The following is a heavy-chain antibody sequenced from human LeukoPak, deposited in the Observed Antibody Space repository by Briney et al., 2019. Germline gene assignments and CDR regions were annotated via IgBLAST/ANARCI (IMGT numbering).Heavy chain of an antibody. J-gene: IGHJ5*02. CDR3: ASLYYYDSSGYPAAYNWFDP. V-gene: IGHV4-4*07. CDR1: GGSISSYY. Sequence: SETLSLTCTVSGGSISSYYWSWIRQPAGKGLEWIGRIYTSGSTNYNPSLKSRVTMSVDTSKNQFSLKLSSVTAADTAVYYCASLYYYDSSGYPAAYNWFDPWGQGTLVTVSS. CDR2: IYTSGST. D-gene: IGHD3-22*01.